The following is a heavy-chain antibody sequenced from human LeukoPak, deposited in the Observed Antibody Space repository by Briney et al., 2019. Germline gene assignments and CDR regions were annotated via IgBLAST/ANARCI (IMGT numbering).Heavy chain of an antibody. CDR3: ARAGEGFDGVLRFLEWFRTNWYFDL. J-gene: IGHJ2*01. Sequence: PGGSLRLSCEASGFTFTTYSMTWVRQAPGKGLEWVSIISSGSSAIFSADALKGRFTISRDNAKNSLYLQMNTLRAEDTAVYYCARAGEGFDGVLRFLEWFRTNWYFDLWGRGTLVTVSS. CDR2: ISSGSSAI. V-gene: IGHV3-21*01. CDR1: GFTFTTYS. D-gene: IGHD3-3*01.